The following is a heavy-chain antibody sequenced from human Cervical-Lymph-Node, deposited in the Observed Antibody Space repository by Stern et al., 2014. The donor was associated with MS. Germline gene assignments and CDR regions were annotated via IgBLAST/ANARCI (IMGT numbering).Heavy chain of an antibody. V-gene: IGHV1-2*02. D-gene: IGHD5-18*01. CDR2: INPNSGGT. J-gene: IGHJ4*02. CDR1: GYTFAGNY. Sequence: QVQLVQSGAEVKKPGASVKVSCKTSGYTFAGNYIHWVRQAPGQGLEWMGRINPNSGGTNYAQKFQGRVTMTRDTSIPTASMELSRLRFDDTAIYYCARERGRAGPAMADYWGQGTLVTVSS. CDR3: ARERGRAGPAMADY.